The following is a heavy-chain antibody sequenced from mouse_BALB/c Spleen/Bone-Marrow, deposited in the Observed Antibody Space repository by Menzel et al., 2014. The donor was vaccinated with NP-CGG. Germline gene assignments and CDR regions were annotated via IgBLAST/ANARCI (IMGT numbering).Heavy chain of an antibody. CDR1: GYTFTDYT. V-gene: IGHV1-4*01. J-gene: IGHJ2*01. CDR2: VNPRSGYA. Sequence: QVQLKDSGAELASPGASVKMSCKASGYTFTDYTIQWVKQRPGQGLEWIGYVNPRSGYANYNQKFKDKSTLTADKSSSTAFMQLSSLTSEDSAVYYGARPKGFALDYWGQGTALTVSS. CDR3: ARPKGFALDY.